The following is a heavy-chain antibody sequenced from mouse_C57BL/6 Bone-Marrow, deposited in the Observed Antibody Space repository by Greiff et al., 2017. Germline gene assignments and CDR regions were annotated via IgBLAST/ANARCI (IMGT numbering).Heavy chain of an antibody. CDR3: ARYPYYY. Sequence: QVQLQQPGAELVKPGASVKLSCKASGYTFTSYWMQWVKQRPGQGLEWIGEIDPSDSYTNYNQKFKGKATLTVDTSSSTAYMQLSSLTSEDSAVYYCARYPYYYWGQGTTLTVSS. CDR2: IDPSDSYT. D-gene: IGHD2-10*01. J-gene: IGHJ2*01. V-gene: IGHV1-50*01. CDR1: GYTFTSYW.